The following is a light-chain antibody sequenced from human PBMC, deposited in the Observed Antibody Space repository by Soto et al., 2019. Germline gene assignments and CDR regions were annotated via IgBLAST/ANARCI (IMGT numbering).Light chain of an antibody. CDR2: EVD. Sequence: QSALTQPPSASGSPGQSVTISCTGTSSDVGASNYVSWYQQHPGKAPKLMIFEVDKRPSGIPNRFSGSKSGNTASLTVSGLQAEDEADYYCSSYAGSNNWVFGGGTK. CDR1: SSDVGASNY. J-gene: IGLJ2*01. V-gene: IGLV2-8*01. CDR3: SSYAGSNNWV.